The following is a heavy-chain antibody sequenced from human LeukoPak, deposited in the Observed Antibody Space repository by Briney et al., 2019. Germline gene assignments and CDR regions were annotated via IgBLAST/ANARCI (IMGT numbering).Heavy chain of an antibody. Sequence: GASVKVSCKASGYTFTGYYMHWVRQAPGQGLEWMGWINPNSGGTNYAQEFQGRVTMTRDTSISTAYMELSRLRSDDTAVYYCAREIRLSVDYWGQGTLVTVSS. CDR1: GYTFTGYY. D-gene: IGHD6-19*01. CDR2: INPNSGGT. V-gene: IGHV1-2*02. CDR3: AREIRLSVDY. J-gene: IGHJ4*02.